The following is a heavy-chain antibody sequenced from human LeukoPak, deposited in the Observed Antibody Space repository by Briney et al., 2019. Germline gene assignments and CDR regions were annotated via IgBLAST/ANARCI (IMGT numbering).Heavy chain of an antibody. J-gene: IGHJ6*03. D-gene: IGHD6-19*01. CDR3: AKSRGSGPDYYMDV. CDR2: IRYDGSNK. CDR1: GFTFSSYG. Sequence: PGGSLRLSCAASGFTFSSYGMHWVREAPGKGLEWVALIRYDGSNKYYADSVKGRFTISRDNSKNTLYLQMNSLRAEDTAVYYCAKSRGSGPDYYMDVWGKGTTVTISS. V-gene: IGHV3-30*02.